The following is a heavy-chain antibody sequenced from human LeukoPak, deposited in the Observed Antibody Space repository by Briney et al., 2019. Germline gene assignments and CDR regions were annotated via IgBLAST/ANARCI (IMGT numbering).Heavy chain of an antibody. CDR2: INPNSGDT. CDR1: GYIFTGYY. V-gene: IGHV1-2*02. Sequence: ASVKVSCKASGYIFTGYYMHWVRQAPGQGLEWMGWINPNSGDTNYAQKFQGRVTMTRDTSISTAYMELSRLRSDDTAVYYCAKTAKYYYGSETYYFFEYWGQGTLVTVSS. J-gene: IGHJ4*02. CDR3: AKTAKYYYGSETYYFFEY. D-gene: IGHD3-10*01.